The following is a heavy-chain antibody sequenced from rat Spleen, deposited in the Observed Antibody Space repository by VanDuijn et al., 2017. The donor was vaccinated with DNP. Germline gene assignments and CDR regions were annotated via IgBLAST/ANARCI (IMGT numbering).Heavy chain of an antibody. CDR1: GFTFSNYG. CDR2: ISYDGGTT. V-gene: IGHV5-20*01. J-gene: IGHJ3*01. D-gene: IGHD1-6*01. CDR3: TTPMYTTDHYYGGWFAY. Sequence: EVQLVESGGGLVQPGRSMKLSCAASGFTFSNYGMAWVRQAPKKGLEWVAFISYDGGTTYYRDPVKGRFSISRGNEKSTLYLQMDSLRSEDTATYYGTTPMYTTDHYYGGWFAYWGQCTLVTVSS.